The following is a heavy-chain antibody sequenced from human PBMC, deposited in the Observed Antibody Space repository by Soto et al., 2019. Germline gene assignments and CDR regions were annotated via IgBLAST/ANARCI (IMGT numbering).Heavy chain of an antibody. J-gene: IGHJ6*02. V-gene: IGHV1-69*12. CDR3: ARAQSGYDLGGYYYYYGMDV. CDR1: GGTFSSYA. Sequence: QVQLVQSGAEVKKPGSSVKVSCKASGGTFSSYAISWVRQAPGQGLEWMGGIIPIFGTANYAQKFQGRVTITADETTSQACMELSSLRSEDTAVYYCARAQSGYDLGGYYYYYGMDVWGQGTTVTVSS. CDR2: IIPIFGTA. D-gene: IGHD5-12*01.